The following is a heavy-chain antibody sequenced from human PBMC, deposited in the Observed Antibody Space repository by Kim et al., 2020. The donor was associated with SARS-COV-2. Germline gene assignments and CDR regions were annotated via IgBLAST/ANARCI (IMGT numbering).Heavy chain of an antibody. D-gene: IGHD6-13*01. CDR2: ISSNGGST. J-gene: IGHJ4*02. Sequence: GGSLRLSCSASGFTFSSYAMHWVRQAPGKGLEYVSAISSNGGSTYYADSVKGRFTISRDNSKNTLYLQMSSLRAEDTAVYYCVGAAAGVYFDYWGQGTLVTVSS. CDR3: VGAAAGVYFDY. V-gene: IGHV3-64D*09. CDR1: GFTFSSYA.